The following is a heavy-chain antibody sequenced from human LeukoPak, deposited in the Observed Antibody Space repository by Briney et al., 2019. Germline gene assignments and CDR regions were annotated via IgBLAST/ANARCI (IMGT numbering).Heavy chain of an antibody. CDR2: IHYGGNT. J-gene: IGHJ6*02. CDR3: ARIAEEEWAGTRFYYGMDV. V-gene: IGHV4-59*11. CDR1: GGSISNHY. D-gene: IGHD6-19*01. Sequence: NPSETLSLTCTVSGGSISNHYWSWIRQPPGKGLEWIGYIHYGGNTDFNPSLKSRLTISVDTSKNQFSLKLSSVTAADTAVYYCARIAEEEWAGTRFYYGMDVWGLGTTVTVSS.